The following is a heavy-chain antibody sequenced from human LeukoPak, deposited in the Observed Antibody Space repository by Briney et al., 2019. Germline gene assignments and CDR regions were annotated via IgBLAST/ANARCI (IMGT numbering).Heavy chain of an antibody. Sequence: GWSLRLSGASTRFTFSSYWMHWVRQAPGKGLEWVSGISWNSGSIGYADSVKGRFTISRDNAKNSLYLQMNSLRAEDMALYYCAKDMGDDFWSGFDIWGQGTMVTVSS. D-gene: IGHD3-3*01. J-gene: IGHJ3*02. CDR2: ISWNSGSI. CDR1: RFTFSSYW. CDR3: AKDMGDDFWSGFDI. V-gene: IGHV3-9*03.